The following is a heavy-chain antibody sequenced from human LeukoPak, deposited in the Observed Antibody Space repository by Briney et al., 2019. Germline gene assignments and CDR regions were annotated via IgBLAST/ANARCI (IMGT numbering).Heavy chain of an antibody. J-gene: IGHJ3*02. D-gene: IGHD2-2*01. CDR2: IYYSGST. CDR1: GGSISSYY. Sequence: SETLSLTCTVFGGSISSYYWSWIRQPPGKGLEWIGYIYYSGSTNYNPSLKSRVTISVDTSKNQFSLKLSSVTAADTAVYYCASLGGYCSSTSCPDDAFDIWGQGTMVTVSS. V-gene: IGHV4-59*01. CDR3: ASLGGYCSSTSCPDDAFDI.